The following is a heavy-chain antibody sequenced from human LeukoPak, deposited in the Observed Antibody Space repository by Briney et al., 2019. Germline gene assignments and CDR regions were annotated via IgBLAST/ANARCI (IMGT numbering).Heavy chain of an antibody. V-gene: IGHV3-74*01. CDR2: LNTGGNST. CDR1: GFNFSNYW. CDR3: TREGAYDSGTYGAGDY. Sequence: PGGSLRPSCTASGFNFSNYWMHWVRQAPGKGLVWVSRLNTGGNSTIYADSVKGRFIISRDNAKSTLYLQMNSLRADDTGVYYCTREGAYDSGTYGAGDYWGQGTLVTVS. D-gene: IGHD3-10*01. J-gene: IGHJ4*02.